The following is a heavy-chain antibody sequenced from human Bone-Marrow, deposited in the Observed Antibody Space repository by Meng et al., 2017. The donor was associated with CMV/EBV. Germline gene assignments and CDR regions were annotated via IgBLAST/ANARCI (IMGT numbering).Heavy chain of an antibody. CDR3: ASTPYPKRYLHWLDS. J-gene: IGHJ5*01. Sequence: SETLSLTCSVSGGSITTYYGSWIRQPPGKGLEWIGYKFYRESAQYNPSLKGRVTISVDTSKNLFSLSLDSVTAADTAIYYCASTPYPKRYLHWLDSWGQGILVTVSS. CDR1: GGSITTYY. CDR2: KFYRESA. D-gene: IGHD1-26*01. V-gene: IGHV4-59*01.